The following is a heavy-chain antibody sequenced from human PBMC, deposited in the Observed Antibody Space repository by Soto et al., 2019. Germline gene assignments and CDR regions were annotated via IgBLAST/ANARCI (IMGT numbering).Heavy chain of an antibody. CDR1: GYSVSSGYY. CDR2: VSHSGST. V-gene: IGHV4-38-2*01. CDR3: ARVHTSGSGCDY. D-gene: IGHD5-12*01. J-gene: IGHJ4*02. Sequence: PSETLSLTCAVSGYSVSSGYYWAWIRQSPGKGLEWLGSVSHSGSTYYNPSLKSRVTMSVDTSKNQISLNLISVTAADTALYYCARVHTSGSGCDYWGQGTQVTVSS.